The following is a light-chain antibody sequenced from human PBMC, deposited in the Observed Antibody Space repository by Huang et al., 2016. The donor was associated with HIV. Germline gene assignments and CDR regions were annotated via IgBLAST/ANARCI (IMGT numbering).Light chain of an antibody. CDR3: QQYDSSQGIS. Sequence: EIVLTQSPDTLSLSPGERATVSCRVSQTIKNIYLAWYQQKPGQGPRLLIYGASSRATAIPDRFSGSGSGTDFTLTINRLEPEDFAVYYCQQYDSSQGISFGQGTRLEMK. V-gene: IGKV3-20*01. CDR1: QTIKNIY. J-gene: IGKJ5*01. CDR2: GAS.